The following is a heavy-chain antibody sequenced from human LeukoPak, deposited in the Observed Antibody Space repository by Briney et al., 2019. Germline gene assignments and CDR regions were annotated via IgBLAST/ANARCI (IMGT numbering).Heavy chain of an antibody. CDR1: GGSFSGYY. J-gene: IGHJ5*02. CDR3: ARERLYGDYGWFDP. CDR2: INHSGST. Sequence: SETLSLTCAVYGGSFSGYYWSWIRQPPGKGLEWIGEINHSGSTNYNPSLKSRVTISVDTSKNQSSLKLSSVTAADTAVYYCARERLYGDYGWFDPWGQGTLVTVSS. V-gene: IGHV4-34*01. D-gene: IGHD4-17*01.